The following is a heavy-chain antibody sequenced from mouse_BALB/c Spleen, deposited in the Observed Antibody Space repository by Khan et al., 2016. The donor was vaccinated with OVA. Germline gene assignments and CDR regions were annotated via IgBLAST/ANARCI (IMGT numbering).Heavy chain of an antibody. CDR2: IWGGGST. V-gene: IGHV2-6-5*01. CDR3: AKGIWSYYFALDY. CDR1: GFSLTDYG. Sequence: VQLQESGPGLVVPSQSLSITCTVSGFSLTDYGVSWIRQPPGKGLEWLGVIWGGGSTYYNSDLKSRLSISKDNSKSQVFLKMNSLQTDDTAMYYCAKGIWSYYFALDYWGQGTSVTVSS. J-gene: IGHJ4*01. D-gene: IGHD1-1*02.